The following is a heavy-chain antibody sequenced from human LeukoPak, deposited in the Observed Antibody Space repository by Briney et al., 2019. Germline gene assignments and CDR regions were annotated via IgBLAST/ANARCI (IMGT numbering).Heavy chain of an antibody. CDR2: IYYSGST. D-gene: IGHD6-13*01. V-gene: IGHV4-59*08. Sequence: SETLSLTCTVSGGSISSYYWSWIRQPPGKGLEWIGYIYYSGSTYYNPSLKSRVTISVDTSKSQLSLRLSSVTASDTAMYYCARHHLIAAGGRDWFDPWGQGTLVTVSS. J-gene: IGHJ5*02. CDR1: GGSISSYY. CDR3: ARHHLIAAGGRDWFDP.